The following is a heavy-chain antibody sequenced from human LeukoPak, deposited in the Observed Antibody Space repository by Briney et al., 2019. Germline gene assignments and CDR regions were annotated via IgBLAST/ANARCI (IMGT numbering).Heavy chain of an antibody. Sequence: PGGSLRLSCAASGFSFSTYSMSWVRQAPGKGLEWVSSIRGSVADKYYAVSVKGRFSISRDNSQDTLHLQMNSLRAEDTAVYYCAKISWDGRGTFDWGRGTLVTVSS. CDR2: IRGSVADK. CDR3: AKISWDGRGTFD. D-gene: IGHD1/OR15-1a*01. J-gene: IGHJ4*02. CDR1: GFSFSTYS. V-gene: IGHV3-23*01.